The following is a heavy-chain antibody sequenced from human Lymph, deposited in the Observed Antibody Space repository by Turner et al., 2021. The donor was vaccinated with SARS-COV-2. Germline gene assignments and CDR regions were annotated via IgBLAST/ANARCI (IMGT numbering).Heavy chain of an antibody. CDR3: ARDIPTTADYFDY. J-gene: IGHJ4*02. D-gene: IGHD4-17*01. Sequence: EVQLVESGGGLVKPGGSLRRFCAASGLTFSTYSMNWVRQAPGKGLEWISSISSSSSYIYYADSVKGRFTISRDDAKNSLYLQMNSLRAEDTAVYYCARDIPTTADYFDYWGQGTLVTVSS. V-gene: IGHV3-21*01. CDR1: GLTFSTYS. CDR2: ISSSSSYI.